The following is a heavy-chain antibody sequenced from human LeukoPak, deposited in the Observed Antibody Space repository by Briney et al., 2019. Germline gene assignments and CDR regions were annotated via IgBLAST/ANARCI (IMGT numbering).Heavy chain of an antibody. CDR2: ISYDGSNK. V-gene: IGHV3-30-3*01. CDR3: ARDYDFWSGYFDY. CDR1: GFTFSSYA. D-gene: IGHD3-3*01. Sequence: SGGSLRLSCAASGFTFSSYAMHWVRQAPGKGLEWVAVISYDGSNKYYADSVKGRFTISRDNSKNTLYLQMNSLRAEDTAVYYCARDYDFWSGYFDYWGQGTLVTVSS. J-gene: IGHJ4*02.